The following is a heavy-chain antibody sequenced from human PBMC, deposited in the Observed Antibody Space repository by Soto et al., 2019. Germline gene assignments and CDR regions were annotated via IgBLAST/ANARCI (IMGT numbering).Heavy chain of an antibody. CDR2: INGDGRST. Sequence: GGSLRLSCAASGFISRSYWMHWVRQVPGKGLVWVSRINGDGRSTSYADSVKGRFTISRDNAKNTLYLQMNSLRADDTAVYYCARAQYLADDAFDIWGKGAMVPVSS. CDR1: GFISRSYW. D-gene: IGHD2-2*01. J-gene: IGHJ3*02. V-gene: IGHV3-74*01. CDR3: ARAQYLADDAFDI.